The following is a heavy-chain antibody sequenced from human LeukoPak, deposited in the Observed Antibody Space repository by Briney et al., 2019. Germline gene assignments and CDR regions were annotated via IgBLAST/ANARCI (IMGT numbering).Heavy chain of an antibody. CDR2: IYSGGTT. CDR1: GFTVNRNY. Sequence: GGPLRLSCAASGFTVNRNYMIWVRQAPGKGLECVSVIYSGGTTWYADSVKGRFTISRVTNTLYLQMNSLRAEDTAVYYCARKSDSLLVREGDCWGQGTLVTVSS. J-gene: IGHJ4*02. D-gene: IGHD3-10*01. CDR3: ARKSDSLLVREGDC. V-gene: IGHV3-66*01.